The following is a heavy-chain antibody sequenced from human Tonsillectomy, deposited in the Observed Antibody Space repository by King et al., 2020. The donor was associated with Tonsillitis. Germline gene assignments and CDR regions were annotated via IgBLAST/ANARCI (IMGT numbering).Heavy chain of an antibody. CDR2: IYPDDSDT. CDR3: ARSMDV. Sequence: GWVRQMPGKGLEWMGIIYPDDSDTRYSPSFQGQVTISVDKSISTAYLQWSSLKASDTAIYYCARSMDVWGQGTTVTVSS. J-gene: IGHJ6*02. V-gene: IGHV5-51*01.